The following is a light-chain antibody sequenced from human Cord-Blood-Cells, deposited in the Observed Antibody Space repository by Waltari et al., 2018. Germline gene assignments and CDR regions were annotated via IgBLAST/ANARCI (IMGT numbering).Light chain of an antibody. J-gene: IGLJ2*01. Sequence: SYELTQPPSVSVSPGQTASIPCSGDKLGDKYACWYQQKPGQSPVLVIYQDSKRPSGIPERFSGSNSENTATLTISGTQAMDEADYYCQAWDSSTPAVVFGGGTKLTVL. CDR1: KLGDKY. CDR3: QAWDSSTPAVV. CDR2: QDS. V-gene: IGLV3-1*01.